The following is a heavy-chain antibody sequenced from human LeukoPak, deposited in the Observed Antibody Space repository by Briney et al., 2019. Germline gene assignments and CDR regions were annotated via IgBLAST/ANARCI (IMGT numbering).Heavy chain of an antibody. CDR3: ARSDPYGDYYRALDPPDY. D-gene: IGHD4-17*01. J-gene: IGHJ4*02. V-gene: IGHV4-38-2*02. Sequence: TSETLSLTCTVSGYSISSGYYWGWIRQPPGKGLEWIGSIYYSGSTYYNPSLKSRVSISVDTSKNQFSLKLSSVTAADTAVYYCARSDPYGDYYRALDPPDYWGQGTLVTVSS. CDR1: GYSISSGYY. CDR2: IYYSGST.